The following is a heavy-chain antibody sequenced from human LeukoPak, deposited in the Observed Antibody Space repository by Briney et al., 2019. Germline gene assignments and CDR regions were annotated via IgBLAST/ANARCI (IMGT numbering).Heavy chain of an antibody. CDR3: AKGTLRFLEWLSPDFDY. CDR2: ISWNSGSI. D-gene: IGHD3-3*01. CDR1: GFTFDDYA. V-gene: IGHV3-9*01. Sequence: GRSLRLSCAASGFTFDDYAMHWVRQAPGKGLEWVSGISWNSGSIGYAGSVKGRFTISRDNAKNSLYLQMNSLRAEDTALYYCAKGTLRFLEWLSPDFDYWGQGTLVTVSS. J-gene: IGHJ4*02.